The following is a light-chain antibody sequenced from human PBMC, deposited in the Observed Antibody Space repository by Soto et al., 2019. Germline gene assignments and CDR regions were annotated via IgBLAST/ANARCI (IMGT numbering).Light chain of an antibody. CDR3: QQYYTTPRLT. CDR2: WAS. CDR1: QSVLYSSNNKTY. V-gene: IGKV4-1*01. Sequence: DIVVTQSPDSLAVSLGERATINCRSSQSVLYSSNNKTYLARYQQKPGKPPKRLIFWASPRDSRVPDRFTGSGSGADFTLTISSLQAGYVAFYFCQQYYTTPRLTFGGGARV. J-gene: IGKJ4*01.